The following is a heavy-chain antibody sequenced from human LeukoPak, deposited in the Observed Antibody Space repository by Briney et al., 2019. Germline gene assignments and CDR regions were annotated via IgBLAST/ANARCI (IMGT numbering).Heavy chain of an antibody. D-gene: IGHD2-15*01. CDR1: GYTFTSYA. CDR2: INAGNGKT. V-gene: IGHV1-3*01. J-gene: IGHJ4*02. CDR3: ARDKAACSGGSCYFDY. Sequence: ASVKVSCTASGYTFTSYAMHWVRQAPGQRLEWMGWINAGNGKTKYSQKFQGRVTITRDTSASTAYMELSSLRSEDTAVYYCARDKAACSGGSCYFDYWGQGTLVTVSS.